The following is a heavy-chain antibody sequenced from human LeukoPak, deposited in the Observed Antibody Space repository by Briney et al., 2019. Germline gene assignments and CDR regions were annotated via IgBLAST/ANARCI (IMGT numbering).Heavy chain of an antibody. CDR1: GGSISSGGYY. V-gene: IGHV4-30-2*01. Sequence: PSETLSLTCTVSGGSISSGGYYWSWIRQPPGKGLEWIGYIYHSGSTYYNPSLKSRVTISVDRSKNQFSLKLSSVTAADTAVYYCARWPRGFIWFGELSHDWGQGTLVTVSS. CDR2: IYHSGST. D-gene: IGHD3-10*01. J-gene: IGHJ4*02. CDR3: ARWPRGFIWFGELSHD.